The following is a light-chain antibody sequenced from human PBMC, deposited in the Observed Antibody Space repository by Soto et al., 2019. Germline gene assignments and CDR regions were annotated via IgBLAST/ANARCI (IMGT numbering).Light chain of an antibody. CDR1: QNIYRN. CDR3: QQYNSWPMWT. CDR2: GAS. Sequence: EIVMTQSPATLSVSPGDRATLTCRASQNIYRNLAWYHQKPGQAPRLLIYGASTRATGIPARFSGSGSGTEFTLTISSLQSEDFAVYYCQQYNSWPMWTFGQGTKVEI. V-gene: IGKV3-15*01. J-gene: IGKJ1*01.